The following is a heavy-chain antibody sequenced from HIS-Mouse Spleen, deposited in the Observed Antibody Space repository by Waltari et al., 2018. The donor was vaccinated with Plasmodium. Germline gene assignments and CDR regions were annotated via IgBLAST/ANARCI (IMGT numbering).Heavy chain of an antibody. CDR3: ASLPRVEEVTTPFYYYYYGMDV. D-gene: IGHD4-4*01. Sequence: QLQLQESGPGLVKPSETLSLTCTVPGASHSSSGYYWGGYREPPGKGLEWIGSIYYSGSTYYNPSLKSRVTISVDTSKNQFSLKLSSVTAADTAVYYCASLPRVEEVTTPFYYYYYGMDVWGQGTTVTVSS. V-gene: IGHV4-39*01. CDR2: IYYSGST. CDR1: GASHSSSGYY. J-gene: IGHJ6*02.